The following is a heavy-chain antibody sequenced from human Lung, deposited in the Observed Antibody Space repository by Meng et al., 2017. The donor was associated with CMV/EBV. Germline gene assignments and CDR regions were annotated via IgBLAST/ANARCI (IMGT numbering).Heavy chain of an antibody. CDR1: GFSLNTSGVG. D-gene: IGHD3-10*01. CDR3: AHRPHYYASGGPGWFDP. V-gene: IGHV2-5*02. J-gene: IGHJ5*02. Sequence: SGPTLVXPTQTLTLTCAFSGFSLNTSGVGVGWIRQPPGKALEWLALIYWDDDKRYSPSLRSRLTITKDTSKNQVVLTMTNMDPVDTATYYCAHRPHYYASGGPGWFDPWXQVTXVTVAS. CDR2: IYWDDDK.